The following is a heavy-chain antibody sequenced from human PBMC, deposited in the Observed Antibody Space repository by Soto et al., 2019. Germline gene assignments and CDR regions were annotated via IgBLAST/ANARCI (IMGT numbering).Heavy chain of an antibody. V-gene: IGHV4-39*01. CDR3: ASPMVTFGGVI. CDR1: GGSFSTTNYY. CDR2: IYSSGST. Sequence: PSETLSLTCTVSGGSFSTTNYYWGWIRQPPGKGLEWIGSIYSSGSTYYNPSLESRVTISVDTSKNRFSLKLTSVTAADTAVYYCASPMVTFGGVIWGQGTLVTVSS. D-gene: IGHD3-16*01. J-gene: IGHJ4*02.